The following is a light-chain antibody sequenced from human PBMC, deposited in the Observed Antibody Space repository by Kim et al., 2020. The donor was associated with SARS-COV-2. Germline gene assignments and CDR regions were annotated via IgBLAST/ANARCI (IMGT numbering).Light chain of an antibody. Sequence: VSPGERATLSCRASQSMRNNIGWYQQRPGHGPTLRIYGASTRATGIPARFSGSGSGTEFTLTISSLLSEDFAVYYCQKYDNWPRTFGQGTKVDIK. CDR2: GAS. CDR3: QKYDNWPRT. V-gene: IGKV3-15*01. J-gene: IGKJ1*01. CDR1: QSMRNN.